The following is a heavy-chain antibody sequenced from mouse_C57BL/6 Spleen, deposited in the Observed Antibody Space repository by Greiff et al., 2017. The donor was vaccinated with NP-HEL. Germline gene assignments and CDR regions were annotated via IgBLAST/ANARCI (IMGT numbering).Heavy chain of an antibody. J-gene: IGHJ4*01. CDR1: GFTFSSYT. V-gene: IGHV5-9*01. D-gene: IGHD2-4*01. Sequence: EVQLVESGGGLVKPGGSLKLSCAASGFTFSSYTMSWVRQTPEKRLEWVATISGGGGNTYYPDSVKGRFTISRDNAKNTLYLQMSSLRSEDTALYYCARDDYSYYYAMDYWGQGTSVTVSS. CDR2: ISGGGGNT. CDR3: ARDDYSYYYAMDY.